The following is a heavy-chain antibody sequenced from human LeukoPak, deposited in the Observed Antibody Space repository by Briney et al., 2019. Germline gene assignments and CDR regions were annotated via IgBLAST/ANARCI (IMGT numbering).Heavy chain of an antibody. D-gene: IGHD4-17*01. CDR3: ARDWTTVTTPDY. J-gene: IGHJ4*02. CDR1: GFTFSSYA. CDR2: ISYDGGNK. V-gene: IGHV3-30-3*01. Sequence: GGFLRHSCAASGFTFSSYAMHWVRQAPGKGLEWVAVISYDGGNKYYADSVKGRFTISRDNSKNTLYLQMNSLRAEDTAVYYCARDWTTVTTPDYWGQGTLVTVSS.